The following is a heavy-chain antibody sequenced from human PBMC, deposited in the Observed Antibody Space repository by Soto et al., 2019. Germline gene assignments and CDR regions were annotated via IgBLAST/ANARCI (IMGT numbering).Heavy chain of an antibody. Sequence: EVQLVQSGAEVKKPGESLRISCKGSGYSFTSYWISWVRQMPGKGLEWMGRIDPTDSYTNYSPSFQGHVTISADKSISTAYLQWRSLKASDTALYYCARHDVAARGRVEEPLWGRATLVTVSS. J-gene: IGHJ1*01. D-gene: IGHD1-1*01. CDR1: GYSFTSYW. CDR2: IDPTDSYT. CDR3: ARHDVAARGRVEEPL. V-gene: IGHV5-10-1*01.